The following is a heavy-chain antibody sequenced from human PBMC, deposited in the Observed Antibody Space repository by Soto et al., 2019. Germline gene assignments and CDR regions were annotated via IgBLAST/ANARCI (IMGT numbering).Heavy chain of an antibody. CDR3: VRPNFGVLTHFEY. V-gene: IGHV1-69*13. CDR2: IIPIFGTA. D-gene: IGHD3-16*01. J-gene: IGHJ4*02. CDR1: GGTFSIYA. Sequence: SVKVSCKASGGTFSIYAISCVLQSPGQGLEWMGGIIPIFGTANYAQKFQGRVTITADESTSTAYMELSSLRSEDTAMYYCVRPNFGVLTHFEYWGQGTLVTVSS.